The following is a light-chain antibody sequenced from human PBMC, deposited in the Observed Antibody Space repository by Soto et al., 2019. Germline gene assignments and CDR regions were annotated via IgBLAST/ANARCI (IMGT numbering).Light chain of an antibody. Sequence: EIVLTQSPGTLSLSPGERATLSCRASQTISSSYLAWYQQKPGQTPRLLIYGSFSRATGIPDRFSGSGSGTDFTLTISRLEPEGFAVYYCQRYGSPWTFGQGTKVEIK. V-gene: IGKV3-20*01. J-gene: IGKJ1*01. CDR1: QTISSSY. CDR3: QRYGSPWT. CDR2: GSF.